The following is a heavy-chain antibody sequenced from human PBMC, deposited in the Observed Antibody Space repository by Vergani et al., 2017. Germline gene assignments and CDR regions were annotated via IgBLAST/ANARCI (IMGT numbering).Heavy chain of an antibody. D-gene: IGHD6-13*01. CDR3: ARDRTPAAGPGDAFDI. J-gene: IGHJ3*02. Sequence: QVQLVQSGAEVKKPGSSVKVSCKASGGTFSSYAISWVRQAPGQGLEWMGGIIPIFGTANYAQKFQGRVTITADESTSTAYMELSSLRCEDTAVYYCARDRTPAAGPGDAFDIWGQGTMVTVSS. CDR1: GGTFSSYA. V-gene: IGHV1-69*01. CDR2: IIPIFGTA.